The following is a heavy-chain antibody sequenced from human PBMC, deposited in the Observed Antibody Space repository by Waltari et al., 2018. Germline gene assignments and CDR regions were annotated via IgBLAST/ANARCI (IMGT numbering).Heavy chain of an antibody. V-gene: IGHV4-34*01. D-gene: IGHD3-10*01. CDR1: GGSFSGYY. Sequence: QVQLQQWGAGLLKPSETLSLTCAVYGGSFSGYYWSWIRQPPGKGLEWIGEINHSRSTNYNPSLKSRVTISVDTSKNQFSLKLSSVTAADTAVYYCARLWTPAGGYWGQGTLVTVSS. CDR3: ARLWTPAGGY. CDR2: INHSRST. J-gene: IGHJ4*02.